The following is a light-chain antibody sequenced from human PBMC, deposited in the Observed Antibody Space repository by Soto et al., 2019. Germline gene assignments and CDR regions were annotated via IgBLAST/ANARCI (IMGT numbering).Light chain of an antibody. CDR3: ATWDSSLSAGL. V-gene: IGLV1-51*02. CDR2: END. CDR1: SSNTGNNY. J-gene: IGLJ1*01. Sequence: QSVLTQPPSVSADPGQKVTISCSGSSSNTGNNYVSWYQQLPGAAPKLLIYENDKRPSGIPDRFSGSKSGTSATLGITGLQTGDEADYYCATWDSSLSAGLFGTGTKLTVL.